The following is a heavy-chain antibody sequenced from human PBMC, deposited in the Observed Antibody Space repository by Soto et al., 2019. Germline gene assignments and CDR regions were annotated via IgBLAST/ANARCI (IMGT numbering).Heavy chain of an antibody. CDR1: GGSISSYY. CDR2: IYYSGST. CDR3: ARGNGDYLQYYYYYMDV. J-gene: IGHJ6*03. D-gene: IGHD4-17*01. Sequence: SETLSLTCTVSGGSISSYYWSWIRQPPGKGLEWIGYIYYSGSTNYNPSLKSRVTISVDTSKNQFSLKLSSVTAAGTAVYYCARGNGDYLQYYYYYMDVWGKGTTVTVSS. V-gene: IGHV4-59*01.